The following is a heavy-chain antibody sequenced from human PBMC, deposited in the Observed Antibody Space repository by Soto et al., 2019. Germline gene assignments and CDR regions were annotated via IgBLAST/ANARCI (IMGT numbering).Heavy chain of an antibody. CDR2: ISSNGVGT. V-gene: IGHV3-64*01. J-gene: IGHJ6*03. D-gene: IGHD6-6*01. Sequence: EVQLAESGGGLAQPGGSLRLSGAASGFTLSGYAMDWVRQAPGKGREYVSGISSNGVGTYYANSVQGRFTISRDNSKNTVYLQMGSLRPEDMAVYYCARRARPDFYYMDVWGKGTTVTVSS. CDR1: GFTLSGYA. CDR3: ARRARPDFYYMDV.